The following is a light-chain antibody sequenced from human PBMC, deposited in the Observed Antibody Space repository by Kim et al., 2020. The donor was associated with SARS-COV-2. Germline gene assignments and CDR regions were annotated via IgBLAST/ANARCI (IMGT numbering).Light chain of an antibody. J-gene: IGKJ5*01. CDR2: EAS. V-gene: IGKV3-11*01. Sequence: LSPGERAPLSCRASQSVSTLLGWYQQKPGQAPRLLIYEASNRATGIPARFSGSGSGTDFTLTISSLEPEDFAIYYCQQRVSWPRAFGQGTRLEIK. CDR3: QQRVSWPRA. CDR1: QSVSTL.